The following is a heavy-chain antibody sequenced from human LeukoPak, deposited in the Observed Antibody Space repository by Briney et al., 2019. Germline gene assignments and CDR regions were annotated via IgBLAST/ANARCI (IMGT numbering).Heavy chain of an antibody. D-gene: IGHD2-15*01. Sequence: GGSLRLSFAASGLTFSDYSMSWIRQAPGRGLGWVSYISSSGSTIYYADSVKGRFTISRDNAKNSLYLQMNSLRAEDTAVYYCARAVVVAAPFDYWGQGTLATVSS. V-gene: IGHV3-11*01. CDR1: GLTFSDYS. CDR2: ISSSGSTI. CDR3: ARAVVVAAPFDY. J-gene: IGHJ4*02.